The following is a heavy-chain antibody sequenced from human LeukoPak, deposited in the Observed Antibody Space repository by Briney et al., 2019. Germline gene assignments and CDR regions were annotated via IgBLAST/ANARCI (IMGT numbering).Heavy chain of an antibody. CDR2: IYPGDSDT. Sequence: GESLKISCKGSGYSFSSYWIGWVRQMPGKGLEWMGIIYPGDSDTRYSPSLQGQVTISADKSINTAYLQWNSLKASDTAMYYCARSWVAGYGTVLDYWGQGTLVNVSS. J-gene: IGHJ4*02. D-gene: IGHD6-19*01. V-gene: IGHV5-51*01. CDR3: ARSWVAGYGTVLDY. CDR1: GYSFSSYW.